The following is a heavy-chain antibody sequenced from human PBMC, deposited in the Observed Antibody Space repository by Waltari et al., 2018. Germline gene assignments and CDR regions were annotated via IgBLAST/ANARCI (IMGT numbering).Heavy chain of an antibody. CDR3: ARIYGSGSPIPSVDY. V-gene: IGHV4-39*01. J-gene: IGHJ4*02. D-gene: IGHD3-10*01. Sequence: QLQLQESGPGLVKPSETLSLTCTVSGGSISRSNYYWGWIRQPPGKGLDWIARIYHSGGTHYNPSLKSRVTISVDTSNNQFSLKLTSVTAADTAVYYCARIYGSGSPIPSVDYWGQGTLVTVSS. CDR1: GGSISRSNYY. CDR2: IYHSGGT.